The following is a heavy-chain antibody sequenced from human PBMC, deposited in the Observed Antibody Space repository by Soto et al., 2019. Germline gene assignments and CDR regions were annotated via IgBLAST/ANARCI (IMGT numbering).Heavy chain of an antibody. CDR3: ARQGTITMVRGGFYYYSMDV. CDR1: GGSISSSSYY. CDR2: IYYSGST. D-gene: IGHD3-10*01. V-gene: IGHV4-39*01. J-gene: IGHJ6*02. Sequence: SETLSLTCTVSGGSISSSSYYWGWIRQPPGKGLEWIGSIYYSGSTYYNPSLKSRVTISVDTSKNQFSLKLSSVTAADTAVYYCARQGTITMVRGGFYYYSMDVWGQGTTVTVSS.